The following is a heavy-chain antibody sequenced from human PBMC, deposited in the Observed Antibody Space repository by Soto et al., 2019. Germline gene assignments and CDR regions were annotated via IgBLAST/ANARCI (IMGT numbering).Heavy chain of an antibody. CDR2: IYYSGST. D-gene: IGHD5-18*01. J-gene: IGHJ4*02. CDR3: ARSGYSYGRNPLLY. Sequence: PSETLSLTCTVYGGSISSGGYYWSWIRQHPGKGLEWIGYIYYSGSTYYNPSLKSRVTISVDTSKNQFSLKLSSVTAADTAVYYCARSGYSYGRNPLLYWGQGTLVTVSS. CDR1: GGSISSGGYY. V-gene: IGHV4-31*03.